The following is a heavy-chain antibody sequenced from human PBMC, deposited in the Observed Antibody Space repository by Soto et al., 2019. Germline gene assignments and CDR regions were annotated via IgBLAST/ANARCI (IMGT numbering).Heavy chain of an antibody. Sequence: LSLTCSVSGDSISSFYWSWIRQPPGKGLEWIGYLYYSGATNYNPSLKSRVTISVDTSKKQFSLKLNSVTSADTAVYYCASGYYHDYWGQGVLVTVS. J-gene: IGHJ4*02. CDR3: ASGYYHDY. D-gene: IGHD3-3*01. CDR2: LYYSGAT. V-gene: IGHV4-59*01. CDR1: GDSISSFY.